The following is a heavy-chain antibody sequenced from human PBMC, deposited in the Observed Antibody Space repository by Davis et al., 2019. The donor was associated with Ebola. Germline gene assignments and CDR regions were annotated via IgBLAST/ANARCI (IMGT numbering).Heavy chain of an antibody. Sequence: HTGGSLRLSCAASGFTFSTYWMHWVRQAPGKGLVWVSRINSDGSSTSYADSVKGRFTISRDNAENSLYLQMNSLRAEDTAVYYCARARGRNGYSDYWGQGTLVTVSS. V-gene: IGHV3-74*01. CDR2: INSDGSST. J-gene: IGHJ4*02. D-gene: IGHD5-24*01. CDR3: ARARGRNGYSDY. CDR1: GFTFSTYW.